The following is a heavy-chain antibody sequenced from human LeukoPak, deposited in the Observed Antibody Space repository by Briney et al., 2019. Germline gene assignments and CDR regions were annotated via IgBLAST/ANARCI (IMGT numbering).Heavy chain of an antibody. Sequence: GRSLRLSCAASGFTFDDYAMHWVRQAPGKGLEWVSGISWNSGSIGYADCVKGRFTISRDNAKNSLYLQMNSLRAEDTALYYCAKEGVYCTNGVCSLDAFDICGQGTMVTVSS. CDR3: AKEGVYCTNGVCSLDAFDI. V-gene: IGHV3-9*01. CDR2: ISWNSGSI. D-gene: IGHD2-8*01. CDR1: GFTFDDYA. J-gene: IGHJ3*02.